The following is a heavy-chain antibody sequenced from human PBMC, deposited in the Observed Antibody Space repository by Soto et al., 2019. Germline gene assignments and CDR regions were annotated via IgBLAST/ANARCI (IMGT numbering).Heavy chain of an antibody. CDR1: GYSFTSYC. J-gene: IGHJ6*02. CDR3: ARQSIVGATNYYYGMDV. V-gene: IGHV5-51*01. CDR2: IYPGDSDT. D-gene: IGHD1-26*01. Sequence: GESLKISCKGSGYSFTSYCIGWVRQMPGKGLEWMGIIYPGDSDTRYSPSFQGQVTISADKSISTAYLQWSSLKASDTAMYYCARQSIVGATNYYYGMDVWGQGTTVTVSS.